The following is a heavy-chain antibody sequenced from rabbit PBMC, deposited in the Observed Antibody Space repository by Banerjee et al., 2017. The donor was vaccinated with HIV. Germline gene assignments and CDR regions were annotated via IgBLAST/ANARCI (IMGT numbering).Heavy chain of an antibody. D-gene: IGHD4-1*01. CDR3: ARDLAGVIGWNFNL. CDR2: IGAGSSGTT. J-gene: IGHJ4*01. V-gene: IGHV1S45*01. Sequence: QEQLVESGGGLVQPEGSLTLTCKASGFTLSSYWMWWVRQAPGKGLEWIACIGAGSSGTTYSASWAKGRFTISKTSSTTVTLQMTSLTAADTATYFCARDLAGVIGWNFNLWGPGTLVSVS. CDR1: GFTLSSYW.